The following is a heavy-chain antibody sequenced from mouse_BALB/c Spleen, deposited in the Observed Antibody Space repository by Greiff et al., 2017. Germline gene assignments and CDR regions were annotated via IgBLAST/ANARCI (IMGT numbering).Heavy chain of an antibody. CDR1: GFTFSSFG. CDR3: ARQGTTGSSYGMDY. CDR2: ISSGSSTI. V-gene: IGHV5-17*02. D-gene: IGHD1-1*01. Sequence: EVMLVESGGGLVQPGGSRKLSCAASGFTFSSFGMHWVRQAPEKGLEWVAYISSGSSTIYYADTVKGRFTISRDNPKNTLFLQMTSLKSEDTAMYYCARQGTTGSSYGMDYWGQGTSVTVSS. J-gene: IGHJ4*01.